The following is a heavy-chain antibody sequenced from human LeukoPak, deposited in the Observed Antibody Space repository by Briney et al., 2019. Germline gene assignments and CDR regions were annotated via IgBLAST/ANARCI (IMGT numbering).Heavy chain of an antibody. Sequence: SQTLSLTRAISGDSVSSNSAAWNWIRQPPSRGLEWLGRTYYRSKWYNDYAVSVKSRITINPDTSKNQFSLQLNSVTPEDTAVYYCAKTTVVTAYWYFDLWGRGTLVTVSS. V-gene: IGHV6-1*01. CDR1: GDSVSSNSAA. D-gene: IGHD4-23*01. CDR3: AKTTVVTAYWYFDL. J-gene: IGHJ2*01. CDR2: TYYRSKWYN.